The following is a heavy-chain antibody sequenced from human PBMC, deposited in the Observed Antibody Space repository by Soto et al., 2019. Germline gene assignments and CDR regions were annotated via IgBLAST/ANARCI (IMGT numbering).Heavy chain of an antibody. CDR1: GVSLSGNY. V-gene: IGHV4-34*01. D-gene: IGHD6-19*01. Sequence: SETLSLTCAVKGVSLSGNYWTWIRQAPGRGLEWIGDINHSGIVNSNPSLKSRVDISGDTSTNQISLRLNSVTAADTAVYYCVRQQMSSVTSKWVVHNWFDPWGQGALVTVSS. CDR2: INHSGIV. CDR3: VRQQMSSVTSKWVVHNWFDP. J-gene: IGHJ5*02.